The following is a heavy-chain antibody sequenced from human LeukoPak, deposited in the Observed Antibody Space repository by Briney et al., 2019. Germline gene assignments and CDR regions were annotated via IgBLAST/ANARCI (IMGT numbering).Heavy chain of an antibody. CDR2: INPSGGST. CDR3: ARGGDNYDYVWGSYRYHNWFDP. Sequence: ASVKVSCKASGYTFTSYYMHWVRQAPGQGLEWMGIINPSGGSTSYAQKFQGRVTITADESTSTAYMELSSLRSEDTAVYYCARGGDNYDYVWGSYRYHNWFDPWGQGTLVTVSS. D-gene: IGHD3-16*02. V-gene: IGHV1-46*01. J-gene: IGHJ5*02. CDR1: GYTFTSYY.